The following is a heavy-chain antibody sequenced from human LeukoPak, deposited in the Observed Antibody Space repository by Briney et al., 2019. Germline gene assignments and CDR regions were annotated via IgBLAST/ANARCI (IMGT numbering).Heavy chain of an antibody. V-gene: IGHV4-31*11. CDR3: ARRTTTSTRGFDP. Sequence: SETLSLTCAVYGGSFSGYYWSWIRQHPGKGLEWIGYIYYSGSTYYNPSLKSRVTISVDTSKNQFSLKLSSVTAADTAVYYCARRTTTSTRGFDPWGQGTLVTVSS. J-gene: IGHJ5*02. CDR2: IYYSGST. CDR1: GGSFSGYY. D-gene: IGHD1-7*01.